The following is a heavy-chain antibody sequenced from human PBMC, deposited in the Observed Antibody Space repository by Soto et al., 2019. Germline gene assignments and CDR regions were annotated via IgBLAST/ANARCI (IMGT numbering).Heavy chain of an antibody. CDR2: IFSVVRT. D-gene: IGHD3-16*01. CDR1: GASIRDHY. CDR3: ARTLDYGHMDV. V-gene: IGHV4-59*11. J-gene: IGHJ6*03. Sequence: SETLSLTCTVSGASIRDHYWTWIRQPPGKRLEFIGYIFSVVRTKYNPSLESRLTISVDTSKNQFSLKLTSVAAADTAVYYCARTLDYGHMDVWGKGTTVTVSS.